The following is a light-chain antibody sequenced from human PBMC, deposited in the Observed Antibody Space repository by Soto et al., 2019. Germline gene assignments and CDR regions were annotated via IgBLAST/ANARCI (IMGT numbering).Light chain of an antibody. CDR1: SSNIGAGYD. Sequence: QSVLTQPPSVSGAPGQRVTISCTGSSSNIGAGYDVHWYQQLPGTAPKLLISGNSNRPSGVPDRFSGSKSGTSASRAITGLQADDEADYYCQSYDSSLSGYVVFGGGTKLTVL. V-gene: IGLV1-40*01. J-gene: IGLJ2*01. CDR2: GNS. CDR3: QSYDSSLSGYVV.